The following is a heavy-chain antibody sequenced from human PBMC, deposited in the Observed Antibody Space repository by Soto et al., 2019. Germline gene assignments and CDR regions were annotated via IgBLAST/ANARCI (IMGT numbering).Heavy chain of an antibody. CDR2: ISYDGSDK. CDR1: GFTFNNSG. CDR3: VKDRVPGAYGNYYGMDV. V-gene: IGHV3-30*18. J-gene: IGHJ6*02. Sequence: GGSLRLSCRVSGFTFNNSGMHWVRQAPGKGLEWMAVISYDGSDKYYADSVKGRVIISRDNSKNTLNLEMNSLRAEDTAIYYCVKDRVPGAYGNYYGMDVWGQGTTVTVSS. D-gene: IGHD5-12*01.